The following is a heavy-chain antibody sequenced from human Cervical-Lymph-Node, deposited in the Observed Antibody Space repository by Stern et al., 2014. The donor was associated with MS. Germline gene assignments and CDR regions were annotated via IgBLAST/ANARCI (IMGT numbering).Heavy chain of an antibody. D-gene: IGHD3-10*01. J-gene: IGHJ6*02. CDR1: GFTFSSYA. Sequence: VQLVESGGGVVQTGRSLRLSCAASGFTFSSYAMHWVRQAPGKGLEWVAVISYDGSNKYYADSVKGRFTISRDNSKNTLYLQMNSLRAEDTAVYYCAREATYYYGSGPLHGMDVWGQGTTVTVSS. CDR2: ISYDGSNK. CDR3: AREATYYYGSGPLHGMDV. V-gene: IGHV3-30*01.